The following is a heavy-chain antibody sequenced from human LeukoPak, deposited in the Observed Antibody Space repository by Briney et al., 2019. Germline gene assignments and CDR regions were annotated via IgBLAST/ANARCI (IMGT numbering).Heavy chain of an antibody. V-gene: IGHV1-3*01. D-gene: IGHD5-18*01. CDR1: GYAFTNYA. CDR2: VNAGNGNT. Sequence: ASVKVSCKASGYAFTNYAIQWVRQAPGQRLEWMGWVNAGNGNTRYSPKFQGRVTIARDTSASTAYMELSSLRSEDTAVYYCARDQDSIGYGENLYWGQGILVTVSS. CDR3: ARDQDSIGYGENLY. J-gene: IGHJ4*02.